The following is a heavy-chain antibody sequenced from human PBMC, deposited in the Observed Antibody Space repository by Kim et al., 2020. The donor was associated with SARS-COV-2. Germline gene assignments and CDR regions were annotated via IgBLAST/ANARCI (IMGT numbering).Heavy chain of an antibody. Sequence: GGSLRLSCAASGFTFNTYGMHWVRQAPGKGLEWVAVIWNDGTKQYYADSVKGRFTISRDNSKNTLYLQMNSLRVEDTAVYYCARGGSGTTSWGQGTLVTVSS. D-gene: IGHD1-7*01. J-gene: IGHJ5*02. CDR2: IWNDGTKQ. CDR3: ARGGSGTTS. V-gene: IGHV3-33*01. CDR1: GFTFNTYG.